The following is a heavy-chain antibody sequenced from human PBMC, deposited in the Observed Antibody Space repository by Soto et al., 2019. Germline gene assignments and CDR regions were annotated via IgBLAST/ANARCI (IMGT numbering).Heavy chain of an antibody. CDR3: ARETVARGMDV. CDR1: GYTFTSYD. D-gene: IGHD2-15*01. V-gene: IGHV1-8*01. CDR2: MNPNSGNT. Sequence: QVQLVQSGSEVKKHEASVKVYCKASGYTFTSYDINWVRQATGQGLEWMGWMNPNSGNTGYAQKFQGRVTMTRNTCISTAYMRVSSPRSEYTAVYYCARETVARGMDVWGQGTTVTV. J-gene: IGHJ6*02.